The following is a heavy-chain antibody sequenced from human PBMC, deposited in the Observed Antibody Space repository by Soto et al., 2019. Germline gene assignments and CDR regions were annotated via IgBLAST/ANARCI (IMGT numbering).Heavy chain of an antibody. CDR3: ERVLIYDSSGYYFDY. Sequence: ASVKVSCKASGYTFTSYYMHWVRQAPGQGLEWMGIINPSGGSTRYAQKFQGRVTMTRDTSTSTVYMELSSLRSEDTAVYYCERVLIYDSSGYYFDYWGQGTLVTVSS. CDR2: INPSGGST. D-gene: IGHD3-22*01. V-gene: IGHV1-46*01. J-gene: IGHJ4*02. CDR1: GYTFTSYY.